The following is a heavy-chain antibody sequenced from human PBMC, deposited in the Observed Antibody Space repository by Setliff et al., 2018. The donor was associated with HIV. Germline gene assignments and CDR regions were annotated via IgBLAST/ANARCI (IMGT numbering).Heavy chain of an antibody. V-gene: IGHV5-51*01. CDR1: GYDFTNYW. D-gene: IGHD1-26*01. CDR3: ARVMVGAYDAFDL. J-gene: IGHJ3*01. CDR2: INPRDSDT. Sequence: GESLKISCKTSGYDFTNYWIVWVRQMPGNGLEWMGTINPRDSDTTYSPSLQGQVSISVDMSLNTAYLQWRSLKASDTAMYYCARVMVGAYDAFDLWGQGTMVTVSS.